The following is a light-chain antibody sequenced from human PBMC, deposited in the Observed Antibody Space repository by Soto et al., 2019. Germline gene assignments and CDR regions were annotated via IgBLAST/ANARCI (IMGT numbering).Light chain of an antibody. CDR1: SSDLGGYNY. CDR3: SSYTSSDTLV. Sequence: CVLTQPASGSGSPGQSITVCCTGTSSDLGGYNYVSWYQHHPGKAPKLMIYEVSNRPSGVSNRFSGSKSGNTASLTISGLQAEDENEYYSSSYTSSDTLVFGTGTKVTV. V-gene: IGLV2-14*01. CDR2: EVS. J-gene: IGLJ1*01.